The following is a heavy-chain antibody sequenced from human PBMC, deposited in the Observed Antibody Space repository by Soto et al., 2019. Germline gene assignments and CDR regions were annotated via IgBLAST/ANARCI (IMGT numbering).Heavy chain of an antibody. CDR2: IWYDGSNK. Sequence: GGSLRLSCAASGFTFSDSYMHWVRQAPGKGLEWVAVIWYDGSNKYYADSVKGRFTISRDNSKNTLYLQMNSLRAEDTAVYYCAREYYDFWSGYNYGMDVWGQGTTVTVSS. CDR3: AREYYDFWSGYNYGMDV. CDR1: GFTFSDSY. D-gene: IGHD3-3*01. J-gene: IGHJ6*02. V-gene: IGHV3-33*08.